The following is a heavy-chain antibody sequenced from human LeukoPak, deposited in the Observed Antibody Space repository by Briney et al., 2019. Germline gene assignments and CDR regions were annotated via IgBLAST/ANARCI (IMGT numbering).Heavy chain of an antibody. CDR1: GFTFSSYA. V-gene: IGHV3-30-3*01. J-gene: IGHJ4*02. CDR2: ISYDGSNK. CDR3: ARGGPYCGGDCRRPFDY. Sequence: PGRSLRLSCAASGFTFSSYAMHWVRQAPGKGLEWVAVISYDGSNKYYADSVKGRFTISRDNSKNTLYLQMNGLRAEDTAVYYCARGGPYCGGDCRRPFDYWGQGTLVTVSS. D-gene: IGHD2-21*02.